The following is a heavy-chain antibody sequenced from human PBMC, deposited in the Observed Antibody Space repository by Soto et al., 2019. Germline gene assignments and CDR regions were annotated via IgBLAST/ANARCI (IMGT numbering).Heavy chain of an antibody. Sequence: EVQLLESGGDLVQPGGSLRLSCAASGFTFSTYAMTWVRQVPGMGLDWVSSISSSGAHTYYADSVKGRFTISRDNSKNTLYLQMNRLRAEDTAIYYCAIVSNSENYGDYWGRGTLVTVSS. CDR1: GFTFSTYA. V-gene: IGHV3-23*01. CDR2: ISSSGAHT. CDR3: AIVSNSENYGDY. J-gene: IGHJ4*02. D-gene: IGHD1-26*01.